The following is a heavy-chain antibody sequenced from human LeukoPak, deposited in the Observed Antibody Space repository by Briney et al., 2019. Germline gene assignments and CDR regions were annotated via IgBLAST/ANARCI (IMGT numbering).Heavy chain of an antibody. CDR3: AKDSGGYYGMDV. V-gene: IGHV3-30*18. Sequence: GRSLRLSCAASGFTFSSYGMHWARQAPGKGLEWVAVISYDGSNKYYADSVKGRFTISRDNSKNTLYLQMNSLRAEDTAVYYCAKDSGGYYGMDVWGQGTTVTVSS. CDR2: ISYDGSNK. J-gene: IGHJ6*02. CDR1: GFTFSSYG. D-gene: IGHD3-16*01.